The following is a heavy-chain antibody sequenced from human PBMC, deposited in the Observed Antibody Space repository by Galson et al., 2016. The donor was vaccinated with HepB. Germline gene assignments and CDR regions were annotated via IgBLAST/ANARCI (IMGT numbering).Heavy chain of an antibody. CDR2: TYHTGST. CDR3: ARHIAVAGTRGFDY. D-gene: IGHD6-19*01. V-gene: IGHV4-4*02. J-gene: IGHJ4*02. Sequence: SETLSLTRAVSGASVSSNWWSWVRQPPGKGLDWLGETYHTGSTNFNPSLMSRVTISLDKSKNQLSLMLTSVTAADTAVYYCARHIAVAGTRGFDYWGQGALVTVSS. CDR1: GASVSSNW.